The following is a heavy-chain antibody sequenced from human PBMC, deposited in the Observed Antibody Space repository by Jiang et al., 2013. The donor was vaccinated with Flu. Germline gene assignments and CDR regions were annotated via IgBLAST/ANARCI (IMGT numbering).Heavy chain of an antibody. J-gene: IGHJ6*02. V-gene: IGHV1-69*04. CDR2: VIPMLGMA. CDR3: AATVQVAAAGYYAMDV. CDR1: GGTFSSDA. D-gene: IGHD6-13*01. Sequence: SGAEVKKPGSSVNVSCKASGGTFSSDAISWVRQAPGQGLEWMGGVIPMLGMANYAQAFQGRATIIADKSMNVVYMELSSLRSDDTALYYCAATVQVAAAGYYAMDVWGQGTTVTVSS.